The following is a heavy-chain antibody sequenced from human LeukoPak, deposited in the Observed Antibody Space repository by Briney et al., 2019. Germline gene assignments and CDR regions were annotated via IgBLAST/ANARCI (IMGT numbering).Heavy chain of an antibody. CDR1: GYTFTGYY. V-gene: IGHV1-2*02. CDR3: ARDRYCSSTSCYTAFDP. Sequence: ASVKVSCKASGYTFTGYYMHWVRQAPGQGLEWMGWINPNSGGTNYAQKFQGRVTMTRDTSISTAYMEPSRLRSDDTAVYYCARDRYCSSTSCYTAFDPWGQGTLVTVSS. D-gene: IGHD2-2*02. CDR2: INPNSGGT. J-gene: IGHJ5*02.